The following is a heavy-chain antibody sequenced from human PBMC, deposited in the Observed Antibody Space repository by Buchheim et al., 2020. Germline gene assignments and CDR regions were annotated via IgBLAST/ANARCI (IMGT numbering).Heavy chain of an antibody. D-gene: IGHD6-19*01. CDR3: ARSSGWDELAYWYFDL. J-gene: IGHJ2*01. CDR2: IRNKANGYTT. V-gene: IGHV3-72*01. CDR1: GFTFSDHY. Sequence: EVQLVESGGGLVQPGGSLRLSCAASGFTFSDHYMDWVRQAPGKGLEWVGRIRNKANGYTTEYAASVKGRFTISRDDSKNSLYLQMNSLKTEDTAVYYCARSSGWDELAYWYFDLWGRGTL.